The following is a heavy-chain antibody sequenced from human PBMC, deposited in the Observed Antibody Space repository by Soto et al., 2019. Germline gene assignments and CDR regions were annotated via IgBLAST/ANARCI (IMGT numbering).Heavy chain of an antibody. CDR2: IYYSGSS. CDR1: GGSIRSASYY. V-gene: IGHV4-31*03. Sequence: PSETLSLTCTVSGGSIRSASYYWSWIRQHPGKGLEWIGSIYYSGSSYYNTSLKSRITISLDTSKNQFSLNLSSVTAADTAVYYCARVPLELNYFDYWGQGTLVTVSS. CDR3: ARVPLELNYFDY. D-gene: IGHD1-7*01. J-gene: IGHJ4*02.